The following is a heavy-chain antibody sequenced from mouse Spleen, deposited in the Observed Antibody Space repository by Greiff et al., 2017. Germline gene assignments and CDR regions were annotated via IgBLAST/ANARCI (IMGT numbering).Heavy chain of an antibody. V-gene: IGHV1-15*01. D-gene: IGHD2-5*01. Sequence: QVQLQQSGAELVRPGASVTLSCKASGYTFTDYEMHWVKQTHVHGLEWIGAIDPETGGTAYNQKFKGKAILTADKSSSTAYMELRSLTSEDSAVYYCTSYSNYLYYAMDYWGQGTSVTVSS. CDR2: IDPETGGT. CDR1: GYTFTDYE. CDR3: TSYSNYLYYAMDY. J-gene: IGHJ4*01.